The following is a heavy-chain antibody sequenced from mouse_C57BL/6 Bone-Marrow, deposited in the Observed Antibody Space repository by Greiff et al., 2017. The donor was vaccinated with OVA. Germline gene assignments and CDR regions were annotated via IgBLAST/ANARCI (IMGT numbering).Heavy chain of an antibody. CDR1: GYTFTDYY. CDR3: ARGATVVATRVEDY. D-gene: IGHD1-1*01. Sequence: VQLQQSGAELVRPGASVKLSCKASGYTFTDYYINWVKQRPGQGLEWIARIYPGSGNTYYNEKFKGKATLTAEKSSSTAYMQLSSLTSEDSAVYFCARGATVVATRVEDYWGQGTSVTVSS. CDR2: IYPGSGNT. V-gene: IGHV1-76*01. J-gene: IGHJ4*01.